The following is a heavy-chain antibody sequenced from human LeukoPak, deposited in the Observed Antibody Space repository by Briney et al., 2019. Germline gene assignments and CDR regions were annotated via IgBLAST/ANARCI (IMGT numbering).Heavy chain of an antibody. CDR2: ISAYNGNT. CDR3: ARVGVGGNYYDSSGYLY. J-gene: IGHJ4*02. D-gene: IGHD3-22*01. CDR1: GYTFTSYG. V-gene: IGHV1-18*01. Sequence: GASVKVSCKASGYTFTSYGISWVRQAPGQGLEWMGWISAYNGNTNYVQKLQGRVTMTTDTSTSTAYMELRSLRSDDTAVYYCARVGVGGNYYDSSGYLYWGQGTLVTVSS.